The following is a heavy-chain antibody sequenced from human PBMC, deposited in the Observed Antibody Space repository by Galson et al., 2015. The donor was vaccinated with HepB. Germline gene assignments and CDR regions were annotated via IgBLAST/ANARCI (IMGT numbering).Heavy chain of an antibody. D-gene: IGHD3-3*01. J-gene: IGHJ4*02. V-gene: IGHV3-9*01. Sequence: SLRLSCAASGLRFDEYAMHWVRQAPGKGLEWVSGISFHSRAKAYADSVKGRFTIFRDNANDSLYLQMNGLRVEDTALYYCAKGKRFLEYLPDYWGQGTLVTVSS. CDR1: GLRFDEYA. CDR2: ISFHSRAK. CDR3: AKGKRFLEYLPDY.